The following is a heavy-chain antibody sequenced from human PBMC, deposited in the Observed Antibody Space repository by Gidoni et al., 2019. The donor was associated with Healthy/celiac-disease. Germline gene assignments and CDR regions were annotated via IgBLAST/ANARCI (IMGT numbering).Heavy chain of an antibody. V-gene: IGHV3-21*01. CDR1: GFTFSSYS. Sequence: EVQLVESGGGLVKPGWSLRLSCPASGFTFSSYSMNWVRQAPGKGLEWVSSISSSSSYIYYADSVKGRFTISRDNAKNSLYLQMNSLRAEDTAVYYCARDRSGYDYFDYWGQGTLVTVSS. J-gene: IGHJ4*02. CDR2: ISSSSSYI. D-gene: IGHD5-12*01. CDR3: ARDRSGYDYFDY.